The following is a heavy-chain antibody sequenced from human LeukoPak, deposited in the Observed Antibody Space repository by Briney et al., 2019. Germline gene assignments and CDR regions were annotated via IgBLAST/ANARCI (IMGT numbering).Heavy chain of an antibody. CDR1: GGSISSYY. D-gene: IGHD3-16*01. V-gene: IGHV4-59*01. J-gene: IGHJ1*01. Sequence: SETLSLTCTVSGGSISSYYWSWIRQPPGKGLEWLGYIYHGGSTSYNPSLKSRVTISVDTSQNQFSLKLGSVTAADTAVYYCARGFPDKVWGNSRPTAGYFQHWGQGTLVTVSS. CDR3: ARGFPDKVWGNSRPTAGYFQH. CDR2: IYHGGST.